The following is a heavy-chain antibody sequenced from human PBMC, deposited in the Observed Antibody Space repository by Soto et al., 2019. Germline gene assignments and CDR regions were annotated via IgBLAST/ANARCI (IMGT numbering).Heavy chain of an antibody. CDR1: GYTFTSYY. Sequence: ASVKVYCKASGYTFTSYYMHWVRQAPRQGLEWMGIINPSGGSTSYAQKIQGRVTMTRDTFTSTVYMELSSLRSEDTAVYYCARGAASFLGVRFDPWGQGTLVTVSS. CDR3: ARGAASFLGVRFDP. CDR2: INPSGGST. J-gene: IGHJ5*02. V-gene: IGHV1-46*03. D-gene: IGHD6-25*01.